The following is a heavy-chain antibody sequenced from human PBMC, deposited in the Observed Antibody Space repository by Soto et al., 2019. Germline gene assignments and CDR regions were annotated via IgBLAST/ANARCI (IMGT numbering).Heavy chain of an antibody. CDR2: IIPIFGTA. D-gene: IGHD5-18*01. J-gene: IGHJ4*02. CDR3: ARLLHGYSPVFDY. V-gene: IGHV1-69*12. CDR1: GGTFSSYA. Sequence: QVQLVQSGAEVKKPGSSVKVSCKASGGTFSSYAISWVRQAPGQGLEWMGGIIPIFGTANYAQKFQGRVTVTADESTSTAYRELSSLRSEDTAVYYCARLLHGYSPVFDYWGQGTLVTVSS.